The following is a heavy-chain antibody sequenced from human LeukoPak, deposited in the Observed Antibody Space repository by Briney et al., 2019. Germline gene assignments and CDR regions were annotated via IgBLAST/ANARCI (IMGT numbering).Heavy chain of an antibody. CDR1: GGPISSSS. Sequence: SETLSLTCTVSGGPISSSSWSRMRQSPGKGLESIGYISNNGKAKCKSSFEGRVTMSVDTSKSQFSLNLSSVTAADTAVYYCARRVVSAKFRNLLYYYMDVWGKGTTVIVS. CDR3: ARRVVSAKFRNLLYYYMDV. D-gene: IGHD2-15*01. V-gene: IGHV4-4*09. CDR2: ISNNGKA. J-gene: IGHJ6*03.